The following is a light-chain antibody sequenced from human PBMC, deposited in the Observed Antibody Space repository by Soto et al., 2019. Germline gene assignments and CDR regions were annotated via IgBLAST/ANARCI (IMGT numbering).Light chain of an antibody. CDR1: QSVLYSSNNKNY. V-gene: IGKV4-1*01. J-gene: IGKJ3*01. CDR2: WAS. CDR3: QQYYSTPR. Sequence: DIVMTQSPDSLAVSLGERATINCKSSQSVLYSSNNKNYLAWYQQKPGQPPKLLIYWASTRESGVPDRFSGSGSGTDFPLTISSLQAEDVAVYYCQQYYSTPRFGPGTKVDIK.